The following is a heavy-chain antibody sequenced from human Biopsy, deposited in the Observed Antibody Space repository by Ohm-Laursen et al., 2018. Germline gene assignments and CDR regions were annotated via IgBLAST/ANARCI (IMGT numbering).Heavy chain of an antibody. CDR2: MNPKSGDT. CDR1: GYTFINYD. V-gene: IGHV1-8*01. CDR3: ARGRLSGTRRALGI. D-gene: IGHD1-7*01. J-gene: IGHJ3*02. Sequence: ASVKVSCKTSGYTFINYDIHWVRQASGQGLEWMGWMNPKSGDTGYAHKFQGRVTMSRNTSISTANLEMSSLRSEDTAVYYCARGRLSGTRRALGIWGQGTMVTVSS.